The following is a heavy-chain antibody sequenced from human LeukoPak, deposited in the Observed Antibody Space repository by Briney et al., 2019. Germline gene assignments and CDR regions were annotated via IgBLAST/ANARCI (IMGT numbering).Heavy chain of an antibody. J-gene: IGHJ4*02. CDR3: ARGSRTNFDY. CDR1: GFTFSTYA. Sequence: PGGSLRLSWAPSGFTFSTYAVHWVRQAPGKGLKYVSVISSNGGTTYYANSVKGRFTISRDNSKNTLYLQMGSLRAEDIAVYYCARGSRTNFDYWGQGTLVTVSS. V-gene: IGHV3-64*01. CDR2: ISSNGGTT.